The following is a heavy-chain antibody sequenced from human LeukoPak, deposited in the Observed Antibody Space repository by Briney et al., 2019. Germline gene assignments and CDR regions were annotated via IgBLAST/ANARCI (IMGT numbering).Heavy chain of an antibody. CDR2: INPNSGGT. V-gene: IGHV1-2*02. CDR1: GYTFTGYY. CDR3: ARDLGGVLTDVTFDY. Sequence: ASVKVSCKASGYTFTGYYMHWVRQAPGQGLEWMGWINPNSGGTNYAQKFQGRVTMTRDTSISTAYMELSRLRSDDTAVYYCARDLGGVLTDVTFDYWGQGTLVTVSS. J-gene: IGHJ4*02. D-gene: IGHD3-9*01.